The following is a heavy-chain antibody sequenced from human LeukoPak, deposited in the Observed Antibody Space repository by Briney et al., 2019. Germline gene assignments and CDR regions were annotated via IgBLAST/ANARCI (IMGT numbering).Heavy chain of an antibody. CDR2: IYYTGST. V-gene: IGHV4-59*01. J-gene: IGHJ4*02. Sequence: PSETLSLTCSFSIVPIKNYYWNWIRQSPGKGLQWIGYIYYTGSTDYNFSLKSRVTISLDTSENHFSLSLSSVTAADSALYFCASFRGPSSSWSFDSWGQGILVTVSS. D-gene: IGHD6-13*01. CDR1: IVPIKNYY. CDR3: ASFRGPSSSWSFDS.